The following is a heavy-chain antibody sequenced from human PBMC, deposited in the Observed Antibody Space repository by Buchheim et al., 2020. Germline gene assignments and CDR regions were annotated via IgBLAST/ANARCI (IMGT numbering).Heavy chain of an antibody. CDR3: ARDLEKGSYFSSPLDY. D-gene: IGHD6-6*01. CDR1: GFTFSNYW. CDR2: IKQDGSKR. V-gene: IGHV3-7*01. J-gene: IGHJ4*02. Sequence: EVQLVESGGGLVQPGGSLRLSCAASGFTFSNYWMSWVRQAPGKGLEWVANIKQDGSKRYYVDSVKGRFTISRDNTKNSLYLQMSGLRAEDTAVYICARDLEKGSYFSSPLDYWGEGTL.